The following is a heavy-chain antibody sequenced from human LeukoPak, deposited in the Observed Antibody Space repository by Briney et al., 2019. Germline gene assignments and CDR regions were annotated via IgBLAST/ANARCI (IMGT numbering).Heavy chain of an antibody. V-gene: IGHV4-61*02. CDR1: GGSISSGSYY. Sequence: SETLSLTCTVSGGSISSGSYYCSWIRQPAGKGLEWIGRIYTSGSTNYNPSLKSRVTISVDTSKNQFSLKLSSVTAADTAVYYCARFGGSYMTFDYWGQGTLVTVSS. CDR3: ARFGGSYMTFDY. CDR2: IYTSGST. D-gene: IGHD1-26*01. J-gene: IGHJ4*02.